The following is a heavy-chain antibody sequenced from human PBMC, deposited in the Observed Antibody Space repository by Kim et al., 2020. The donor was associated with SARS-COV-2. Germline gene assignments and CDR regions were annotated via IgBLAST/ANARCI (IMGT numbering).Heavy chain of an antibody. CDR3: ATAGSSGYDDAFDI. V-gene: IGHV3-48*04. J-gene: IGHJ3*02. CDR2: ISSSSSTI. CDR1: GFTFSSYS. D-gene: IGHD3-22*01. Sequence: GGSLRLSCAASGFTFSSYSMNWVRQAPGKGLEWVSYISSSSSTIYYADSVKGRFTISRDNAKNSLYLQMNSLRAEDTAVYYCATAGSSGYDDAFDIWGQGTMVTVSS.